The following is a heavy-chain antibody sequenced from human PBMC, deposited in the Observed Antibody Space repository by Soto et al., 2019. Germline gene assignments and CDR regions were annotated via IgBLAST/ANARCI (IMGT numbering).Heavy chain of an antibody. V-gene: IGHV3-30*18. CDR3: AKDDGPDCSGGSCYSFYYYYMDV. D-gene: IGHD2-15*01. J-gene: IGHJ6*03. CDR2: ISYDGSNK. Sequence: QVQLVESGGGVVQPGRSLRLSCAASGFTFSSYGMHWVRQAPGKGLEWVAVISYDGSNKYYADSVKGRFTISRDNSKNTLYLQMNSLRAEDTAVYYCAKDDGPDCSGGSCYSFYYYYMDVWGKGTTVTVSS. CDR1: GFTFSSYG.